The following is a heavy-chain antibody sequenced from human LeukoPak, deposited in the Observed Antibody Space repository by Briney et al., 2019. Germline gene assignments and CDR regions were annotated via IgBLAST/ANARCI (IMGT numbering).Heavy chain of an antibody. J-gene: IGHJ4*02. Sequence: SQTLSLTCTVSGGSISSGDYYWSWIRQPPGKGLGWIGYIYYSGSTYYNPYLKSRVIISVDTSKNQFSLKLSAVTAADTAVYYCARDRLGVPIDYWGQGTLVTVSS. D-gene: IGHD3-16*01. CDR2: IYYSGST. CDR1: GGSISSGDYY. V-gene: IGHV4-30-4*08. CDR3: ARDRLGVPIDY.